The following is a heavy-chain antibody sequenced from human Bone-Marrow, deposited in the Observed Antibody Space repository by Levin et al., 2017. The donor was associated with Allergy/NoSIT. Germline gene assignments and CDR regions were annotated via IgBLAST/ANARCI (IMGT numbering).Heavy chain of an antibody. V-gene: IGHV3-23*01. CDR1: GFTFSSYA. CDR2: ISGSGGST. Sequence: GGSLRLSCAASGFTFSSYAMSWVRQAPGKGLEWVSAISGSGGSTYYADSVKGRFTISRDNSKNTLYLQMNSLRAEDTAVYYCANQYYYDSSGYYYFDYWGQGTLVTVSS. CDR3: ANQYYYDSSGYYYFDY. D-gene: IGHD3-22*01. J-gene: IGHJ4*02.